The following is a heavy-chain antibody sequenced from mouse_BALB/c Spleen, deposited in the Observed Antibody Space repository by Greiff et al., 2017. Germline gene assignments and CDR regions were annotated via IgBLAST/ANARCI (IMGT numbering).Heavy chain of an antibody. J-gene: IGHJ2*01. CDR1: GFTFSSFG. D-gene: IGHD2-1*01. CDR2: ISSGSSTI. V-gene: IGHV5-17*02. CDR3: ARFGNYNYFDY. Sequence: EVKLMESGGGLVQPGGSRKLSCAASGFTFSSFGMHWVRQAPEKGLEWVAYISSGSSTIYYADTVKGRFTISRDNPRNTLFLQMTSLRSEDTAMYYCARFGNYNYFDYWGQGTTLTVSS.